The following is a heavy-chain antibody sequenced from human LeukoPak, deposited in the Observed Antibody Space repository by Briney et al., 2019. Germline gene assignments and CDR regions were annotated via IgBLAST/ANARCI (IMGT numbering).Heavy chain of an antibody. Sequence: PGGSLRLSCAASGFTFSSYSMNWVRQAPGKGLEWVSSISSSSSYIYYADSVKGRFTISRDNAKNSLYLQMNSLRAEDTAVYYCARDNFQGYYGMDVWGQGTTVTVSS. CDR1: GFTFSSYS. CDR2: ISSSSSYI. J-gene: IGHJ6*02. CDR3: ARDNFQGYYGMDV. V-gene: IGHV3-21*01.